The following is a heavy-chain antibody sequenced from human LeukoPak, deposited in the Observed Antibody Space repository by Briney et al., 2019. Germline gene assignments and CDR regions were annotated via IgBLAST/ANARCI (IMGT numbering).Heavy chain of an antibody. D-gene: IGHD5-18*01. CDR2: ISWDGGST. CDR1: GFTFDDYT. CDR3: AKGYSYGYYYYYYMDV. J-gene: IGHJ6*03. V-gene: IGHV3-43*01. Sequence: GGSLRLSCAASGFTFDDYTMHWVRHAPGKGLEWVSLISWDGGSTYYADSVKGRFTISRDNSKNSLYLQMNSLRTEDTALYYCAKGYSYGYYYYYYMDVWGKGTTVTVSS.